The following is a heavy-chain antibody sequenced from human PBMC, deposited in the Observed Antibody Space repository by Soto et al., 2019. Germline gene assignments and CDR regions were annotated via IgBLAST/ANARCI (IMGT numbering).Heavy chain of an antibody. D-gene: IGHD3-10*01. J-gene: IGHJ5*02. CDR1: GGSISSTSHY. V-gene: IGHV4-39*07. CDR3: ARAGLRYYYGSGSYYNWFDP. CDR2: IYYSGST. Sequence: SETLSLTCTVSGGSISSTSHYWAWIRQPPGKGLECIGSIYYSGSTYYNPSLKSRATISVDTSKNQFSLKLSSVTAADTAVHYCARAGLRYYYGSGSYYNWFDPWGQGTLVTVSS.